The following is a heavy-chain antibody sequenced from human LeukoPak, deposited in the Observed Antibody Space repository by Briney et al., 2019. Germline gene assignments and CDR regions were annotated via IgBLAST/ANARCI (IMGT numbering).Heavy chain of an antibody. CDR1: GFSLSNHW. Sequence: TGGSLRLSCEASGFSLSNHWMQWVRQAPGKGLVWVAHIDPDGSVANYGDSVKGRFTISRDNAKNTLYLQMDSLRAEDTTVYYCARELGRRGSAFDVWGQGTMVTVSS. J-gene: IGHJ3*01. CDR2: IDPDGSVA. D-gene: IGHD3-16*01. V-gene: IGHV3-74*01. CDR3: ARELGRRGSAFDV.